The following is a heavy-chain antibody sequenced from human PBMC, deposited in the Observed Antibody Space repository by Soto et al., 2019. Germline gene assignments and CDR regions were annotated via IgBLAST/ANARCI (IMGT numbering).Heavy chain of an antibody. CDR2: ITPFNGNT. D-gene: IGHD2-21*02. CDR1: GYTYTYRY. J-gene: IGHJ6*02. CDR3: ARSNCGGDCYSGMDV. V-gene: IGHV1-45*02. Sequence: ASVKVSCKASGYTYTYRYLHWVRQAPGQALEWMGWITPFNGNTKYAQKFQDRVTITRDRSMSTAYLEMSSLRSDDTAVYYCARSNCGGDCYSGMDVWGQGTTVTVSS.